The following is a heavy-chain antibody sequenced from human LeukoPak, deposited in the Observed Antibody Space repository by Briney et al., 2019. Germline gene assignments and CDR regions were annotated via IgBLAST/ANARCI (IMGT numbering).Heavy chain of an antibody. CDR2: IYYSGST. CDR1: GGSISSSSYY. Sequence: SETLSLTCTVSGGSISSSSYYWGWIRQPPGKGLEWIGSIYYSGSTYYNPSLKSRVTISVDTSKNQFSLKLSSVTAADTAVYYCAWCIAAAQNFQHWGQGTLVTVSS. J-gene: IGHJ1*01. D-gene: IGHD6-13*01. CDR3: AWCIAAAQNFQH. V-gene: IGHV4-39*07.